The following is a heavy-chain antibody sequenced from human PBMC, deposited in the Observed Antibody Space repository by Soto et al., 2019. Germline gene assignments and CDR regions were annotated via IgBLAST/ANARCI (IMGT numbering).Heavy chain of an antibody. V-gene: IGHV1-69*13. J-gene: IGHJ4*02. D-gene: IGHD6-13*01. CDR2: IIPIFGTA. CDR1: GGTFSSYA. CDR3: ARDLNPIAAAGTGDY. Sequence: SVKVSFKACGGTFSSYAISWLRQAPGQGLEWMGWIIPIFGTANYAQKFQGRVTITADESTSTAYMELSSLRSEDTAVYYCARDLNPIAAAGTGDYWGQGTLVTVSS.